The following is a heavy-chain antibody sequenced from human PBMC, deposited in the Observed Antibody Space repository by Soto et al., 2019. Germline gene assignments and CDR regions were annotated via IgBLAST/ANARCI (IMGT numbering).Heavy chain of an antibody. CDR1: GFTFSSYA. CDR3: AKARGSGSYIHYYYGMDV. CDR2: ISGSGGST. V-gene: IGHV3-23*01. D-gene: IGHD3-10*01. Sequence: GGSLRLSCAASGFTFSSYAMSWVRQAPGKGLEWVSAISGSGGSTYYADSVKGRFTISRDNSKNTLYLQMNSLRAEDTAVYYCAKARGSGSYIHYYYGMDVWGQGTTVTVSS. J-gene: IGHJ6*02.